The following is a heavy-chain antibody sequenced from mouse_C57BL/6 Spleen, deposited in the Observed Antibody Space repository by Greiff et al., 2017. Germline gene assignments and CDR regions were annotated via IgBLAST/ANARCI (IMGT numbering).Heavy chain of an antibody. CDR1: GYTFTSYW. Sequence: VQLQQPGAELVRPGTSVKLSCKASGYTFTSYWMHWVKQRPGQGLEWIGVIDPSDSYTNYNQKFKGKATLTVDTSSSTAYMQLSSLRSEDSAVYYCARRRVRGNYFDYWGQGTTLTVSS. D-gene: IGHD2-14*01. J-gene: IGHJ2*01. CDR2: IDPSDSYT. CDR3: ARRRVRGNYFDY. V-gene: IGHV1-59*01.